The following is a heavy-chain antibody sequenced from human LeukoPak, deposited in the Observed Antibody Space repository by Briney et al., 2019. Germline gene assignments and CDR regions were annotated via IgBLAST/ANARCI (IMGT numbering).Heavy chain of an antibody. Sequence: GGSLRLSCAASGFTFNDYAMHWVRQAPGKGLEWVALIWYDGRTKYYADSVKGRLTISRDNSKNTVYLKMSSLRAEDTAVYYCARDYRPTVTASYDAFDIWGQGTLVTVSS. D-gene: IGHD4-17*01. J-gene: IGHJ3*02. CDR2: IWYDGRTK. CDR1: GFTFNDYA. CDR3: ARDYRPTVTASYDAFDI. V-gene: IGHV3-33*01.